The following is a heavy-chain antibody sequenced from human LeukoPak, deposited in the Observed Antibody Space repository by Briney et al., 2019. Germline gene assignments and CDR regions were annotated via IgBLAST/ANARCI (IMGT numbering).Heavy chain of an antibody. V-gene: IGHV3-48*03. D-gene: IGHD1-26*01. CDR1: GFTFSSYE. J-gene: IGHJ1*01. Sequence: PVGSLRLSCAASGFTFSSYEMNWVRQAPGKGLEWVSYISSSGSTIYYADSVKGRFTISRDNAKNSLYLQMNSLSAEDTAVYYCARGPYSGSSAEYFQHWGQGTLVTVSS. CDR3: ARGPYSGSSAEYFQH. CDR2: ISSSGSTI.